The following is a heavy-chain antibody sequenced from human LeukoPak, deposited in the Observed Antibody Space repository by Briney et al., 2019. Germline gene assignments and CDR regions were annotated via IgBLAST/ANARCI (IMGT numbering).Heavy chain of an antibody. D-gene: IGHD3-3*01. CDR1: GGSISSGDYY. CDR3: ARAAYYDFWSGYPYYFDY. CDR2: IYYSGST. J-gene: IGHJ4*02. Sequence: SETLSLTCTVSGGSISSGDYYWSWIRQPPGKGLEWIGYIYYSGSTYYNPSLKSRVTISVDTSKNQFSPKLSSVTAADTAVYYCARAAYYDFWSGYPYYFDYWGQGTLVTVSS. V-gene: IGHV4-30-4*08.